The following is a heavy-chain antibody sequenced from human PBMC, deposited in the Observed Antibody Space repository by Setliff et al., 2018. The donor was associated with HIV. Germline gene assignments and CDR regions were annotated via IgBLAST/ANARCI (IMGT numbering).Heavy chain of an antibody. D-gene: IGHD5-12*01. CDR3: ARDGYNYKKGTSYMDV. V-gene: IGHV4-59*01. CDR2: LYYTVRA. CDR1: GGSINNYF. J-gene: IGHJ6*03. Sequence: SETLSLTCTVSGGSINNYFWSWIRQPPGKGLEWLGCLYYTVRANYNPSLKSRLTVSVETSKNQFSLKLSSVTAADTAVYYCARDGYNYKKGTSYMDVWGKGTTVTVSS.